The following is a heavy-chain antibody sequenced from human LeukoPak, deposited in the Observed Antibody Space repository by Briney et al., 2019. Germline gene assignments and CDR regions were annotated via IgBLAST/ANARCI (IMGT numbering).Heavy chain of an antibody. Sequence: GGSLRLSCAASGFTFSSYGMHWVRQAPGKGLEGVAVISYDGSNKYYADSVKGRFTISRDNSKNTLYLQMNSLRVEDTAVYYCAKPRGRYCSSTSCYAPPDYWGQGTLVTVSS. J-gene: IGHJ4*02. CDR2: ISYDGSNK. CDR3: AKPRGRYCSSTSCYAPPDY. D-gene: IGHD2-2*01. V-gene: IGHV3-30*18. CDR1: GFTFSSYG.